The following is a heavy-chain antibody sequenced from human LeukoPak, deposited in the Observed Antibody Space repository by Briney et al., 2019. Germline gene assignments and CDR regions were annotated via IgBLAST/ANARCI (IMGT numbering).Heavy chain of an antibody. V-gene: IGHV1-8*01. D-gene: IGHD2-2*02. CDR1: GYTSTSYD. Sequence: ASVKPSCKASGYTSTSYDINWVRQATGQGLEWMGWTNPHSHNTDYTQKFQGRVTMTRNTSITTAYMGLSTLRSDDTAVYYCARGKLLLGRNTYTGLDVWGQGTTVTVSS. CDR3: ARGKLLLGRNTYTGLDV. J-gene: IGHJ6*02. CDR2: TNPHSHNT.